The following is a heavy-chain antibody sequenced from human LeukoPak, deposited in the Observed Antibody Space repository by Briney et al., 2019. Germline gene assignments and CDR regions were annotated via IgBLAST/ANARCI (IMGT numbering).Heavy chain of an antibody. Sequence: GTLSLTCAVSGGSISSSNWWSWVRQAPGKGLEWVSTITTSDGNTYYADSVEGRFTVSRDNSKNTLFLQMNSLRAEDTAVYYCAKDGGLWVSAHWGDSWGRGTLVTVSS. V-gene: IGHV3-23*01. J-gene: IGHJ4*02. CDR1: GGSISSSN. CDR3: AKDGGLWVSAHWGDS. CDR2: ITTSDGNT. D-gene: IGHD7-27*01.